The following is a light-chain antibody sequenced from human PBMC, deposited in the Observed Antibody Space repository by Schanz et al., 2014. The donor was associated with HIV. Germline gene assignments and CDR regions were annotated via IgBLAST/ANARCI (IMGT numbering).Light chain of an antibody. Sequence: EAVLTQSPATLSAYPGERVTLSCRTTQIISTSLAWYQQRPGQPPRLLLYGASSRATGIPDRFSGSGSGTDFTLTISGLEPQDFAVYYCQYFGNSAGTFGRGTRVEIK. J-gene: IGKJ4*01. CDR2: GAS. CDR3: QYFGNSAGT. CDR1: QIISTS. V-gene: IGKV3-20*01.